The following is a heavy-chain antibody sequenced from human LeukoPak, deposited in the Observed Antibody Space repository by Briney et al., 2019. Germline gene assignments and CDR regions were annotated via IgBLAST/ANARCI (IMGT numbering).Heavy chain of an antibody. J-gene: IGHJ4*02. CDR1: GYTFTSYA. CDR3: ARERDSYDSSGYQTYYFDY. Sequence: ASVKVSCKASGYTFTSYAMNWVRQAPGQGLEWMGWINTNTGNPTYAQGFTGRFDFSLDTSVSTAYLQISSLKAEDTAVYYCARERDSYDSSGYQTYYFDYWGQGTLVTVSS. V-gene: IGHV7-4-1*02. D-gene: IGHD3-22*01. CDR2: INTNTGNP.